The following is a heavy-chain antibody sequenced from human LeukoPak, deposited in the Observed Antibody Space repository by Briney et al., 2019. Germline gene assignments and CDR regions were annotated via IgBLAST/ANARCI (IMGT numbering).Heavy chain of an antibody. V-gene: IGHV1-24*01. J-gene: IGHJ5*02. Sequence: ASVKVSCKVSGYTLTKLSMHWVRQAPGKGLEWMGGFDPEDGETIYAQKFQGRVTMTKDTSTDTAYMELSSLRSEDTAVYYCAIDQVNIVATRKYNWFDPWGQGTLVTVSS. CDR2: FDPEDGET. CDR1: GYTLTKLS. CDR3: AIDQVNIVATRKYNWFDP. D-gene: IGHD5-12*01.